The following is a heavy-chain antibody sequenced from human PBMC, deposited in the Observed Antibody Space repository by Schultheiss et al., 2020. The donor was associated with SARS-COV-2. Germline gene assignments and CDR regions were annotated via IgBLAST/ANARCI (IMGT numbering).Heavy chain of an antibody. Sequence: SGPTLVKPTETLTLTCTVSGFSLNNPRMGVGWIRQPPGKALEWLAHMFSNDEKSYSTSLKSRLTISKDTSKSQVVLTMTNMDPVDTATYYCARTVAGSDYWGQGTLVTVSS. CDR3: ARTVAGSDY. V-gene: IGHV2-26*01. CDR2: MFSNDEK. CDR1: GFSLNNPRMG. D-gene: IGHD6-19*01. J-gene: IGHJ4*02.